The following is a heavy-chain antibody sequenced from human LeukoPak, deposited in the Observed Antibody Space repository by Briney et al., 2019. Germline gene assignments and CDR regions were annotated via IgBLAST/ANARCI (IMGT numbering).Heavy chain of an antibody. V-gene: IGHV4-59*01. Sequence: SETLSLTCTVSGGSISGYYWSWIRQPPGKGLEWIGYMYYSGSTKYNPSLKRRVTISVDTSKNQFSLKLSSVTAADTAVYYCARGYSGYDPTYFDYWGQGTLVTVSS. D-gene: IGHD5-12*01. CDR2: MYYSGST. J-gene: IGHJ4*02. CDR1: GGSISGYY. CDR3: ARGYSGYDPTYFDY.